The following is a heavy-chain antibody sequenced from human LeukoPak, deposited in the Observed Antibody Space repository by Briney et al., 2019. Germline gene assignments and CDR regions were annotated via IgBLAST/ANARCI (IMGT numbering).Heavy chain of an antibody. CDR1: GFTFSSYS. D-gene: IGHD6-6*01. Sequence: PGGSLRLSCAASGFTFSSYSMNWVRQAPGKGLEWVSSISSSSSYIYYADSVKGRFTISRDNAKNSLYPQMNSLRAEDTAVYYCARAPIAARTFDYWGQGTLVTVSS. V-gene: IGHV3-21*01. J-gene: IGHJ4*02. CDR2: ISSSSSYI. CDR3: ARAPIAARTFDY.